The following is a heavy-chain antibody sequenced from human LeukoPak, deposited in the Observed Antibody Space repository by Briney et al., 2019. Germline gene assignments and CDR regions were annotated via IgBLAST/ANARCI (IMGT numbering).Heavy chain of an antibody. V-gene: IGHV5-51*01. D-gene: IGHD1-1*01. CDR2: INTGDSDT. CDR3: VGVGTKTPIDY. Sequence: GGSLKIPCKASGYSFTSNWSSWVGQMPGKGLEGRGTINTGDSDTRYRPSFQGELTTSADKSINNAFLWWSSRRASDTALFYCVGVGTKTPIDYWGQGTLVTVSS. CDR1: GYSFTSNW. J-gene: IGHJ4*02.